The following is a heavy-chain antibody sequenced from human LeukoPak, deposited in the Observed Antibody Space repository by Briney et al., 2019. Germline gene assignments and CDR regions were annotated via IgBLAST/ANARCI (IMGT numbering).Heavy chain of an antibody. CDR2: ISSSSSSV. V-gene: IGHV3-48*01. CDR1: GFTSSNYG. J-gene: IGHJ4*02. Sequence: GGSLRLSCAASGFTSSNYGMNWVRQAPGKGPEWISFISSSSSSVDYADSVRGRFTISRDNAENSLSLQMNSLRVEDTAVYYCAREREHDYGTDYWGQGTLVTVSS. CDR3: AREREHDYGTDY. D-gene: IGHD4-17*01.